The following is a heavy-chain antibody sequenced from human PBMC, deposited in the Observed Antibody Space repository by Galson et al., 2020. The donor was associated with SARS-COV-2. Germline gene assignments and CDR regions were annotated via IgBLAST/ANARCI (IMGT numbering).Heavy chain of an antibody. CDR1: GYTFTDYY. J-gene: IGHJ4*02. D-gene: IGHD2-8*01. CDR2: INPKCGYP. Sequence: ASVTVSCQPSGYTFTDYYIHWVRQAPGQGLEWMGWINPKCGYPNHAQRFPGWVSMTKDTSIRTAYMDLSTSDDTAGYYCARQVDCSSGVCWPLFDNWSQGTLVTVSS. V-gene: IGHV1-2*04. CDR3: ARQVDCSSGVCWPLFDN.